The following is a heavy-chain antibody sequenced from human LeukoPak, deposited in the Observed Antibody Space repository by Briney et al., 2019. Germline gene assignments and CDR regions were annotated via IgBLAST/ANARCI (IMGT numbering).Heavy chain of an antibody. CDR2: IIPILGIA. CDR3: AKKRGYSYGGDFDY. J-gene: IGHJ4*02. Sequence: SVKVSCKASGGTFSSYTISWVRQAPGQGLEWMGRIIPILGIANYAQKFQGRVTITADKSTSTAYMELSSLRSEGTAVYYCAKKRGYSYGGDFDYWGQGTLVTVSS. V-gene: IGHV1-69*02. CDR1: GGTFSSYT. D-gene: IGHD5-18*01.